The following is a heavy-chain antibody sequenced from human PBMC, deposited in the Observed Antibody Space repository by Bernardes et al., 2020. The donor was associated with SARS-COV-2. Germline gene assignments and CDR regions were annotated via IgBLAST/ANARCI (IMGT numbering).Heavy chain of an antibody. CDR3: ARGSLQFLFTQRYFFDH. CDR2: IYRSGNT. J-gene: IGHJ4*02. D-gene: IGHD3-3*01. V-gene: IGHV4-34*01. Sequence: SETLSLTCAVYGGAFMGYSWTWIRQPPGKGLEWIGEIYRSGNTNYNPSLKSRVTISVDTSKNQFSLRLYSVTGADTGVYYCARGSLQFLFTQRYFFDHWGQGPLGTASP. CDR1: GGAFMGYS.